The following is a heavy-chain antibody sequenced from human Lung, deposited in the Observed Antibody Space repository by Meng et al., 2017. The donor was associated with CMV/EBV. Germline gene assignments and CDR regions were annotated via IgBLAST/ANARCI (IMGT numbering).Heavy chain of an antibody. D-gene: IGHD3-3*01. CDR3: ARGVGSYDFWSAYSYYYGLDV. V-gene: IGHV3-21*01. Sequence: GESLKISCTASGFTFSDYSMNWVRQAPGKGLEWVSSISSSDYIYYADSVRGRFTISRDNAKHSLYLQMNSLRAEDTAVYYCARGVGSYDFWSAYSYYYGLDVWGQGTXVNLSS. CDR2: ISSSDYI. CDR1: GFTFSDYS. J-gene: IGHJ6*02.